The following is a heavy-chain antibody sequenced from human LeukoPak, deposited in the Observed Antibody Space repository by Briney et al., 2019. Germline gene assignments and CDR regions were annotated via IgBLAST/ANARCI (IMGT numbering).Heavy chain of an antibody. CDR3: TRDSNYDLLTASAFDI. CDR1: GGTLSSYA. V-gene: IGHV1-69*05. CDR2: IIPIFGTA. D-gene: IGHD3-9*01. J-gene: IGHJ3*02. Sequence: GASVKVSCKASGGTLSSYAISWVRQAPGQGLEWMGGIIPIFGTANYAQKFQGRVTITTDESTSTAYMELSSLRSEDTAVYYCTRDSNYDLLTASAFDIWGQGTMVTVSS.